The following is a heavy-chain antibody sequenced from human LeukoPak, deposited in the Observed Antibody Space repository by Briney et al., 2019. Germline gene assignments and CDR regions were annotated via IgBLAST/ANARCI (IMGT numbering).Heavy chain of an antibody. CDR1: GGTFSSYA. CDR2: IIPIFGTA. Sequence: SVTVSCKASGGTFSSYAISWVRQAPGQGLEWMGGIIPIFGTANYAQKFQGRVTITADESTSTAYMELSSLRSGDTAVYYCARDYCSSTSCYTHWFDPWGQGTLVTVSS. CDR3: ARDYCSSTSCYTHWFDP. D-gene: IGHD2-2*02. V-gene: IGHV1-69*13. J-gene: IGHJ5*02.